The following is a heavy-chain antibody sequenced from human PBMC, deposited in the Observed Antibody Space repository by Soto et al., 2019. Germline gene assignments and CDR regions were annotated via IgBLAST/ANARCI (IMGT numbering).Heavy chain of an antibody. V-gene: IGHV1-2*02. CDR1: GYTFTGYY. Sequence: ASVKVSCKASGYTFTGYYMHWVRQAPGQGLEWMGWINPNSGGTNYAQKFQGRVTMTRDTSISTAYMELSRLRSDDTVVYYCARGGGIAVAGYVGGGYYYYGMDVWGQGTTVTVSS. D-gene: IGHD6-19*01. J-gene: IGHJ6*02. CDR3: ARGGGIAVAGYVGGGYYYYGMDV. CDR2: INPNSGGT.